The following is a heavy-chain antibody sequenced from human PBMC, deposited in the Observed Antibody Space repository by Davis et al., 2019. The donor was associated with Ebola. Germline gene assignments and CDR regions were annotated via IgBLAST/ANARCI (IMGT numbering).Heavy chain of an antibody. CDR3: ARDGVRCSSTSCFPFYFDY. CDR1: GYTFTSYA. J-gene: IGHJ4*02. V-gene: IGHV1-3*01. Sequence: SVKVSCKASGYTFTSYAIHWVRQASGQRLEWMGWINAGNGNTTYSQKFQGRVTITRDTSASTAYMELSSLRSEDTAVYYCARDGVRCSSTSCFPFYFDYWGQGTLVTVSS. D-gene: IGHD2-2*01. CDR2: INAGNGNT.